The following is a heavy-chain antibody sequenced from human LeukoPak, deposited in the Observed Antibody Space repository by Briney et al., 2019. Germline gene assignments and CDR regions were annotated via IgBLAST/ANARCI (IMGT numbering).Heavy chain of an antibody. Sequence: ASVKVSCKASGYTFTSYGISWVRQAPGQGLEWMGWISAYNGNTNYAQKLQGRVTMTTDTSTSTAYMELRSLRSDDTAVYYCATRRVADNYYYYGMDVWGQGTTVTVSS. V-gene: IGHV1-18*01. CDR2: ISAYNGNT. J-gene: IGHJ6*02. CDR3: ATRRVADNYYYYGMDV. D-gene: IGHD2-15*01. CDR1: GYTFTSYG.